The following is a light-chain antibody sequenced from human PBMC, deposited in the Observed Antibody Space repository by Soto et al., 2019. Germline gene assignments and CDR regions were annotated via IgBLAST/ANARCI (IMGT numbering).Light chain of an antibody. J-gene: IGLJ2*01. V-gene: IGLV2-14*01. Sequence: QSVLTQPASVSGSPGQSITISCTGTSSDVGAYNYVSWYQQHPGKAPKLMIYDVSNRPSGVSNRFSGSKSGNTASLTISGLQAEDEADYYCSSYTSSRTLVFGGRTKLTVL. CDR1: SSDVGAYNY. CDR3: SSYTSSRTLV. CDR2: DVS.